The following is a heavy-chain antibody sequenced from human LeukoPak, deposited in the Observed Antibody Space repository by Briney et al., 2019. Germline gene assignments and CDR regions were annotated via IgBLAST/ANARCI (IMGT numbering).Heavy chain of an antibody. V-gene: IGHV3-23*01. CDR1: GFTFSSYA. J-gene: IGHJ4*02. CDR3: AKERYSYGYGFDY. CDR2: ISGSGGNT. D-gene: IGHD5-18*01. Sequence: RPGVSLRLSCAASGFTFSSYAMSWVRQAPGKGLEWVSVISGSGGNTYYADSVKGRFTISRDNSKNTLFLQMNSLRAEDTAVYYCAKERYSYGYGFDYWGQGTLVTVSS.